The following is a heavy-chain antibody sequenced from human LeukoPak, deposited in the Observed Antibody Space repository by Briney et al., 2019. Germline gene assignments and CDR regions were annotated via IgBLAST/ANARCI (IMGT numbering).Heavy chain of an antibody. CDR1: GGSFSGYY. CDR2: INHSGST. CDR3: ARGGIRLLERRRFDY. J-gene: IGHJ4*02. Sequence: PSETLSLTCAVYGGSFSGYYWSWIRQPPGKGLEWIGEINHSGSTNYNPSLKSRVTISVDTSKNQFSLKLSSVTAADTAVYYCARGGIRLLERRRFDYWGQGTLVTVSS. V-gene: IGHV4-34*01. D-gene: IGHD3-3*01.